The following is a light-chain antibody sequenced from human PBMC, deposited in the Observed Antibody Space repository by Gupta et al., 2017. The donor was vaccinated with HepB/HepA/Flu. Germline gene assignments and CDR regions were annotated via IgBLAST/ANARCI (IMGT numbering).Light chain of an antibody. CDR1: QSIGNY. CDR2: TAS. J-gene: IGKJ4*01. Sequence: DIQLTQFPSSLSASEGDRVTITCRASQSIGNYLNWYQQKPGKAPKVLIYTASTLQSGVPSRFSGSGSGTDFTLTITRLQPEDFATYHCQQTYSIPLTFGGGTKVEIK. V-gene: IGKV1-39*01. CDR3: QQTYSIPLT.